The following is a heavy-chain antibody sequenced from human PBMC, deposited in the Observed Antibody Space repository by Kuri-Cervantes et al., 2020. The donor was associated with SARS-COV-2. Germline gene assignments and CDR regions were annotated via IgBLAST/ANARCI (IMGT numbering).Heavy chain of an antibody. J-gene: IGHJ4*02. V-gene: IGHV4-39*01. CDR1: DGSISSSSYY. CDR3: AGRGAVAGTVPFFDY. Sequence: ASLKISCTFSDGSISSSSYYWGWIRQPPGKGLEWIGSIYYSGSTYYNPSLKSRVTISVDTSKNQFSLKLSSVTAADTAVYYCAGRGAVAGTVPFFDYWGQGTLVTVSS. D-gene: IGHD6-19*01. CDR2: IYYSGST.